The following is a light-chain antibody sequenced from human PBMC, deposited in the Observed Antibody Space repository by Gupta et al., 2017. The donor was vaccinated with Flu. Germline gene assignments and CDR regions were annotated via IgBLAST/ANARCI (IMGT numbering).Light chain of an antibody. J-gene: IGLJ3*02. V-gene: IGLV1-40*01. CDR3: QSYDSSLSGSWV. Sequence: QSVLTQPPSVSGAPGQRVTISCTGISSNIGAGYDVHWYQQFPGTAPKLLIYGNNNRPSGVPDRFSGSKSGTSASLAITGLQAEDEADYYCQSYDSSLSGSWVFGGGTKVTVL. CDR2: GNN. CDR1: SSNIGAGYD.